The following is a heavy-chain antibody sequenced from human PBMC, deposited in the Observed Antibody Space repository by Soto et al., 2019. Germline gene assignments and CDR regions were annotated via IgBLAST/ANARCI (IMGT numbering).Heavy chain of an antibody. J-gene: IGHJ5*02. CDR2: ISSRSSLI. CDR1: GFSFSSHS. CDR3: VRERGEYDSGWYIDR. D-gene: IGHD2-8*02. Sequence: EVQLVESGGGWVQPGGSLRLSCAASGFSFSSHSFNWVRQAPGQGLEWVAYISSRSSLILYADSVRDRFVISRDNALNSLYLQMNRPRDEDTAIYYCVRERGEYDSGWYIDRWGQGTPVTVSS. V-gene: IGHV3-48*02.